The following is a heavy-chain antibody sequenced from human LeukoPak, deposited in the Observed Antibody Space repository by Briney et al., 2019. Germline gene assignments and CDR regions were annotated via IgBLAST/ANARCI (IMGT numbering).Heavy chain of an antibody. D-gene: IGHD6-13*01. CDR2: INSDGSST. J-gene: IGHJ4*02. CDR3: ACGGSGSSPYFAY. CDR1: GFTFSSYW. Sequence: GGSLRLSCAASGFTFSSYWMHWVRQAPGKGLVGASRINSDGSSTTYADSVKGRFTISRDNAKNTLYLQMNSLRAEDTAVYYCACGGSGSSPYFAYWGRGTLVTISS. V-gene: IGHV3-74*01.